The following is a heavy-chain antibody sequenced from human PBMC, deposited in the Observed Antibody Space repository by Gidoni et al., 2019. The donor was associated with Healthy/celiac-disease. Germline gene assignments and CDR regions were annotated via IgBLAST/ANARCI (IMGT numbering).Heavy chain of an antibody. CDR2: ISSSSSYI. J-gene: IGHJ4*02. CDR3: ASRESSGWYNFDY. D-gene: IGHD6-19*01. Sequence: EVQLVESGGGLVKPGGSLRLSCAASGFPFSSYSMNWVRQAPGKGLEWVSSISSSSSYIYYADSVKGRFTISRDNAKNSLYLQMNSLRAEDTAVYYCASRESSGWYNFDYWGQGTLVTVSS. V-gene: IGHV3-21*01. CDR1: GFPFSSYS.